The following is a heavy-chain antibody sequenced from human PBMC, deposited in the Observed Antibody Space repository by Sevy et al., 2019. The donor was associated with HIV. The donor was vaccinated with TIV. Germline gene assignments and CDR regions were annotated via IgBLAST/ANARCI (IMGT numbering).Heavy chain of an antibody. V-gene: IGHV1-18*01. D-gene: IGHD3-16*01. CDR1: GYTFTTYG. CDR2: INIYNGNI. CDR3: ARKRGVGGPSDP. J-gene: IGHJ5*02. Sequence: ASVKVSCKPSGYTFTTYGINWVRQAPGQGLEWMGWINIYNGNIIYGKKFQGRVTMTRETSTNTAYMELTRLTSDDTAVYYCARKRGVGGPSDPWGQGTLVTVSS.